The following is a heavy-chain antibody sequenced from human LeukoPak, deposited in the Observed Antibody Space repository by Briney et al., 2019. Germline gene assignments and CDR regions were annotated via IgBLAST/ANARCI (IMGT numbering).Heavy chain of an antibody. Sequence: GESLKISCKGSGYSFTSYWIGWVRQMPGKGLEWMGIIYPGGSDTRYSPSFQGQVTISADKSISTAYLQWSSLKASDTAMYYCARRTSSTSKKENWFDPWGQGTLVTVSS. CDR3: ARRTSSTSKKENWFDP. J-gene: IGHJ5*02. CDR1: GYSFTSYW. V-gene: IGHV5-51*01. D-gene: IGHD2-2*01. CDR2: IYPGGSDT.